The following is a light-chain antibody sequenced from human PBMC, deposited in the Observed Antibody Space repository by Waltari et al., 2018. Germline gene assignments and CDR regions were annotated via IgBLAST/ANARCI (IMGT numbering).Light chain of an antibody. CDR1: QDISSY. CDR2: AAS. V-gene: IGKV1-9*01. J-gene: IGKJ4*01. Sequence: DIQLTQSPSFLSTSVGDRVTITCRANQDISSYLAWYQQKPGKAPKLPISAASTLQSAVPSRFSGSGSGTEFTLTISSLQSEDIATYYCQQLLSYQLTFGGGTKVEIK. CDR3: QQLLSYQLT.